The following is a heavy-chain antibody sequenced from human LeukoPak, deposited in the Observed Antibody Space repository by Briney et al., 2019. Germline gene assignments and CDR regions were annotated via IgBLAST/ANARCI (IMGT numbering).Heavy chain of an antibody. Sequence: GASVKVSCKASGYTFTSYDINWVRQATGQGLELMGWMNPNSGNTGYAQEFQGRVTMTRDTSISTAYMELSSLTSEDTAVYYCARRKPTSGAQYWFDPWGQGTLVTVSS. J-gene: IGHJ5*02. D-gene: IGHD3-10*01. CDR3: ARRKPTSGAQYWFDP. CDR2: MNPNSGNT. CDR1: GYTFTSYD. V-gene: IGHV1-8*01.